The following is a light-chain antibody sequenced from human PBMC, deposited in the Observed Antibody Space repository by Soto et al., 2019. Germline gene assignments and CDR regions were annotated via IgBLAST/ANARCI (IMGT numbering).Light chain of an antibody. CDR3: MQASQFRT. V-gene: IGKV2-24*01. CDR2: QIS. Sequence: VVLTQTPLSSAVTLGQPASFSCESSESLVHSDGKTYLGWLHLRPGQPPRLLIYQISKRPPGVPDRFSGSGAGTNFTLKISRVEPEDVGIFYCMQASQFRTFGQGTKVEIK. J-gene: IGKJ1*01. CDR1: ESLVHSDGKTY.